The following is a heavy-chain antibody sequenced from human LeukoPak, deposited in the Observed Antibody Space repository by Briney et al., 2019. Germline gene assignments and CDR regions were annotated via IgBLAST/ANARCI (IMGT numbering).Heavy chain of an antibody. Sequence: GRSLRLSCAASGFIIDDYAMHWVRQAPGKGLEWVSGINWNSGTIGYADSVKGRFTISRDNAKNSLYLQMNSLRADDMAFYYCARDRFRFCSGAYCSHFEFWGQGTLVSVSS. CDR2: INWNSGTI. J-gene: IGHJ4*02. CDR1: GFIIDDYA. CDR3: ARDRFRFCSGAYCSHFEF. V-gene: IGHV3-9*03. D-gene: IGHD2-15*01.